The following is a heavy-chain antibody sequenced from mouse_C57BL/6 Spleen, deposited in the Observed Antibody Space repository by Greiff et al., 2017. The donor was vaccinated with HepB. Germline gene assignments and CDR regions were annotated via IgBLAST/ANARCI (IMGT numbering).Heavy chain of an antibody. V-gene: IGHV1-61*01. CDR2: IYPSDSET. Sequence: QVQLQQPGAELVRPGSSVKLSCKASGYTFTSYWMDWVKQRPGQGLEWIGNIYPSDSETHYNQKFKDKATLTVDKSSSTAYMQLSSLTSEDSAVYYCARRGYGYSFDYWGQGTTLTVSS. J-gene: IGHJ2*01. CDR1: GYTFTSYW. CDR3: ARRGYGYSFDY. D-gene: IGHD2-2*01.